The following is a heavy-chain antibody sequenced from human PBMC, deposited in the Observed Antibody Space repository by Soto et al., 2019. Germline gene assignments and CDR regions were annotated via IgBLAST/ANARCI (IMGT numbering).Heavy chain of an antibody. V-gene: IGHV3-15*01. CDR2: IKSKTDGGTT. D-gene: IGHD3-22*01. CDR3: TTEIGSDYYDSSGYSDY. J-gene: IGHJ4*02. CDR1: GFTFSNAW. Sequence: WGSLRLSCAASGFTFSNAWMSWVRQAPGKGLEWVGRIKSKTDGGTTDYAAPVKGRFTISRDDSKNTLYLQMNSLKTEDTAVYYCTTEIGSDYYDSSGYSDYWGQGTLVTVSS.